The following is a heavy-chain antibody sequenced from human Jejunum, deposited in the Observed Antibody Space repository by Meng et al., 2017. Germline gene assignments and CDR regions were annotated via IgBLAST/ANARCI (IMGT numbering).Heavy chain of an antibody. D-gene: IGHD3-16*01. CDR2: TVPVLGTT. V-gene: IGHV1-69*08. J-gene: IGHJ4*02. CDR3: SRDGDTRVGGYYFDY. CDR1: GGTFSTYT. Sequence: QVQLVQSGAEEKKPGSSVKVSCTASGGTFSTYTIHWVRQAPGQGLEWMGKTVPVLGTTDYAQKFQGRITITADKSTTTDYMELSSLTSEDTAVYYCSRDGDTRVGGYYFDYWGQGTLVTVSS.